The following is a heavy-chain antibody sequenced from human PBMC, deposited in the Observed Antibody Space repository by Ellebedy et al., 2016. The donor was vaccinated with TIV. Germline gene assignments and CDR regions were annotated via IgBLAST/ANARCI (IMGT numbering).Heavy chain of an antibody. D-gene: IGHD6-19*01. CDR2: VYPNSGDT. V-gene: IGHV1-2*02. J-gene: IGHJ4*02. Sequence: ASVKVSCKASGYTFTGYYIHWVRQAPGQGLEWMGWVYPNSGDTAYAQKFQGRVTMTRDTSISTAYMELSRLRSDDTAVYYCARGLAVAGTSHYWGQGTLVTVSS. CDR1: GYTFTGYY. CDR3: ARGLAVAGTSHY.